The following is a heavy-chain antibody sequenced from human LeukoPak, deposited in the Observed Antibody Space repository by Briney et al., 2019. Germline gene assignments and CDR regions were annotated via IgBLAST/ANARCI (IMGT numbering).Heavy chain of an antibody. CDR1: GFTVSLSY. J-gene: IGHJ4*02. CDR2: IHSAGST. Sequence: GGSLRLSCAASGFTVSLSYMSWVRQAPGRGLEWVSMIHSAGSTYYADPVRGRFTISRDNSKATLFLQMNSLKADDTAVYFCARVIRSGNYYFDYWGQGTLVTVSS. V-gene: IGHV3-53*01. D-gene: IGHD6-25*01. CDR3: ARVIRSGNYYFDY.